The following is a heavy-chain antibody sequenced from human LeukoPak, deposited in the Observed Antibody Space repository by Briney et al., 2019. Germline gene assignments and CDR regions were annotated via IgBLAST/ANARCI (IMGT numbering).Heavy chain of an antibody. Sequence: SETLSLTCTVSGGSISSGDYYWSWIRQPPGKGLEWIGYIYYSGSTYYNPSLKSRVTISVDTSKNQFSLKLSSVTAADTAVHYCARGGYSGYGPYMDVWGKGTTVTVSS. CDR3: ARGGYSGYGPYMDV. J-gene: IGHJ6*03. D-gene: IGHD5-12*01. V-gene: IGHV4-30-4*08. CDR2: IYYSGST. CDR1: GGSISSGDYY.